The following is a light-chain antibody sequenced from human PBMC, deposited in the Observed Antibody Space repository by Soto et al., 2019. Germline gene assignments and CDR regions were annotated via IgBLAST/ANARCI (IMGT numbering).Light chain of an antibody. V-gene: IGKV3-20*01. Sequence: ETVLTQSPGTLSLSPGERATLSCRASQSVSSSYLAWYQQKPGQAPRLLIYGASSRATGIPDRFSGSGSGTDFTLTISRLEPEDFAVYYCQQYGSSRGWTFGQGTKVDIK. CDR1: QSVSSSY. CDR3: QQYGSSRGWT. CDR2: GAS. J-gene: IGKJ1*01.